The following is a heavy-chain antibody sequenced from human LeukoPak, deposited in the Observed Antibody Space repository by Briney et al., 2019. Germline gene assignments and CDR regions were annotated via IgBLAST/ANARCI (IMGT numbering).Heavy chain of an antibody. V-gene: IGHV1-24*01. CDR1: GYTLTKLS. J-gene: IGHJ6*02. Sequence: ASGKVSCKVSGYTLTKLSMHWVRQAPGKGLEWMGGFDPEDGETIYAQKFQGRVTMTEDTSTDTAYMELSSLRSEDTAVYYCATTERVSYYYGSGKYHYGMDVWGQGTTVTVSS. CDR3: ATTERVSYYYGSGKYHYGMDV. D-gene: IGHD3-10*01. CDR2: FDPEDGET.